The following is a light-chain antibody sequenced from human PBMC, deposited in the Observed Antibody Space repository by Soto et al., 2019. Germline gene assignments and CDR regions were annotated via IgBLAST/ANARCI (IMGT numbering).Light chain of an antibody. V-gene: IGKV3-20*01. CDR3: QQYGSSQFT. J-gene: IGKJ3*01. CDR2: GAS. Sequence: EIVLTQSPGTLSLSPGERATLSCRASQSVSSSYLAWYQQKPGQAPRLLIYGASSRATGTPDRFSGSGSGTDFTLTISRLEPEDFAVYYCQQYGSSQFTFGPGTKVDIK. CDR1: QSVSSSY.